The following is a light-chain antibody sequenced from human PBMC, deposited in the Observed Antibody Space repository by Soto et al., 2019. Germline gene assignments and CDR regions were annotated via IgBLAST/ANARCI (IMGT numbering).Light chain of an antibody. Sequence: QSALTQPPSASGSPGQSVTISCTGTSSDIGAYNYVAWYQQHPGRAPKVLIYDVSKRPSGVPDRFSGSKSGNTASLTVSGLQAEDEADYYCSSYGSRHMQFGGGTKLTVL. CDR3: SSYGSRHMQ. V-gene: IGLV2-8*01. CDR1: SSDIGAYNY. J-gene: IGLJ2*01. CDR2: DVS.